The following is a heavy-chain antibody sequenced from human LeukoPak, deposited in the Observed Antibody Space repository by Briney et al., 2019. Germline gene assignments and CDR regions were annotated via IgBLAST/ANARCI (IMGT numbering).Heavy chain of an antibody. Sequence: GGSLRLSCAASGFTFSSYTMNWVRQAPGKGLVWVSRTNSDGSSTSYADSVKGRFTISRDNAKNTLYLQMNSLRVEDTAVYYCVRDRLNYYYYYMDVWGKGTTVTISS. V-gene: IGHV3-74*01. J-gene: IGHJ6*03. CDR2: TNSDGSST. D-gene: IGHD3-22*01. CDR3: VRDRLNYYYYYMDV. CDR1: GFTFSSYT.